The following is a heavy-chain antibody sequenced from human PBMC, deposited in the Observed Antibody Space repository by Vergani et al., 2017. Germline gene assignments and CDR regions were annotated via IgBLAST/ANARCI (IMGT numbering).Heavy chain of an antibody. Sequence: EVQLLESGGGLVQPGGSLRLTCAASEFTFSNYAMNWVRQAPGKGLEWVSGISGSGVSAYYTDSVKGRFTISRDNSNNMLFLQMNNLRTEDTAIYYCAEQIPAPIFGVVEGSDYMDVWGKGTTVTVSS. CDR3: AEQIPAPIFGVVEGSDYMDV. CDR2: ISGSGVSA. J-gene: IGHJ6*03. V-gene: IGHV3-23*01. CDR1: EFTFSNYA. D-gene: IGHD3-3*01.